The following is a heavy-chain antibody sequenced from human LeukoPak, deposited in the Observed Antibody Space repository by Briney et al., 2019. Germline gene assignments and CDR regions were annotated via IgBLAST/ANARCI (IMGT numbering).Heavy chain of an antibody. D-gene: IGHD6-13*01. CDR1: GYTFTNYG. CDR3: ARGPIAAAGDY. Sequence: ASVKVSCKASGYTFTNYGITWVRQAPGQGLEWMGWINANNGDTNYAQNLQGRVTMTRDTSTSTAYMELRSLRSDDTAVYYCARGPIAAAGDYWGQGTLVTVSS. V-gene: IGHV1-18*01. CDR2: INANNGDT. J-gene: IGHJ4*02.